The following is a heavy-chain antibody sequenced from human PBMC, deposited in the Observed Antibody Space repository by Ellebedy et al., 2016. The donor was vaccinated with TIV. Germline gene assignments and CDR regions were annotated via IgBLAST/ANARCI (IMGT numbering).Heavy chain of an antibody. D-gene: IGHD1-26*01. V-gene: IGHV3-30*18. CDR3: AKSADSESYHDAFDI. CDR1: GFTFSSDG. CDR2: ISYDGSDM. J-gene: IGHJ3*02. Sequence: GGSLRLSCAASGFTFSSDGMHWVRQAPGKGLEWVAVISYDGSDMYYADSVKGRFTISRDNSKNTLYLQMNSLRAEDTAVYYCAKSADSESYHDAFDIWGQGTMVTVSS.